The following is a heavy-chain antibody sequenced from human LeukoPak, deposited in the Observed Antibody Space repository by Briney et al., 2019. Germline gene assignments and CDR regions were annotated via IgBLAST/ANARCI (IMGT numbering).Heavy chain of an antibody. Sequence: GASVKVSCKASGYTFTGYYMHWVRQAPGQGLEWMGWINPNSGGTNYAQKFQGRVTMTRDTSISTAYMELSRLRSDDTAVYYCARAKWRYSSSLPDYWGQGTLVTVSS. CDR1: GYTFTGYY. J-gene: IGHJ4*02. V-gene: IGHV1-2*02. CDR2: INPNSGGT. CDR3: ARAKWRYSSSLPDY. D-gene: IGHD6-6*01.